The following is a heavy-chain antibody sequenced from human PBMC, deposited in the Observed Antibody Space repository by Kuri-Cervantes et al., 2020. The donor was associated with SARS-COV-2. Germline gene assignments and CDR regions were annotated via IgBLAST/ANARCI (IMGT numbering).Heavy chain of an antibody. CDR3: ARWEEADYYGMDV. Sequence: KISCKASGYTFTSYYMHWVRQAPGQGLEWMGGIIPIFGTANYAQKFQGRVTITADKSTSTAYMELSSLRSEDTAVYYCARWEEADYYGMDVWGQGTTVTVSS. CDR2: IIPIFGTA. J-gene: IGHJ6*02. CDR1: GYTFTSYY. D-gene: IGHD1-26*01. V-gene: IGHV1-69*06.